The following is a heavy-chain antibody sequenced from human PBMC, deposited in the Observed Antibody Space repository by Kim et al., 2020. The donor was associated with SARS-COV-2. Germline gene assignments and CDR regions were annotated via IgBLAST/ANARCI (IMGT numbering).Heavy chain of an antibody. J-gene: IGHJ4*02. V-gene: IGHV3-9*01. CDR3: AKDNGSSNWNFVDY. D-gene: IGHD1-7*01. Sequence: ADSVKGRFTISRDNAESSLYLQMNSLRVEDTALYYCAKDNGSSNWNFVDYWGQGTLVTVSS.